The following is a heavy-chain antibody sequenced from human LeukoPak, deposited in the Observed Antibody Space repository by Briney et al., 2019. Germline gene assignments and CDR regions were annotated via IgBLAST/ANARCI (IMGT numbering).Heavy chain of an antibody. CDR2: ITGSGAGT. CDR1: GFTFINYA. J-gene: IGHJ3*01. D-gene: IGHD4-17*01. Sequence: GGSLRLSCAGSGFTFINYAMIWVRQAPGKGLEWVAAITGSGAGTYYADSVKGRFTVSRDNSKSTLYLQMNSLRPEDTAVYYCAKDPNGDYIGAFDFWGQGTTVTVSS. V-gene: IGHV3-23*01. CDR3: AKDPNGDYIGAFDF.